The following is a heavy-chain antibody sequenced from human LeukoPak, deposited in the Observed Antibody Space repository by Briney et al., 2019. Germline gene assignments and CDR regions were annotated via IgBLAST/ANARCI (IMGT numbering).Heavy chain of an antibody. Sequence: SETLSLTCTVSGGSISSSSYYWGWIRQPPGKGLEWIGSIYYSGSTYYNPSLKSRVTISVDTSKNQFSLKLSSVTAADTAVYYCARQEGVDIVATISDYWGQGTLVTVSS. V-gene: IGHV4-39*01. CDR3: ARQEGVDIVATISDY. CDR1: GGSISSSSYY. D-gene: IGHD5-12*01. CDR2: IYYSGST. J-gene: IGHJ4*02.